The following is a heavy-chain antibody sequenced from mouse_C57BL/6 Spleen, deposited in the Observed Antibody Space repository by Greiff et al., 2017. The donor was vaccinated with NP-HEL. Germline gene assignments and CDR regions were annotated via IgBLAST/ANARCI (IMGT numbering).Heavy chain of an antibody. CDR1: GFTFSDYG. CDR2: ISSGSSTI. J-gene: IGHJ3*01. Sequence: EVKLVESGGGLVKPGGSLKLSCAASGFTFSDYGMHWVRQAPEKGLEWVAYISSGSSTIYYADTVKGRFTISRDNAKNTLFLQMTSLRSEDTAMYYWARPGKGAWFAYWGQGTLVTVSA. D-gene: IGHD2-1*01. V-gene: IGHV5-17*01. CDR3: ARPGKGAWFAY.